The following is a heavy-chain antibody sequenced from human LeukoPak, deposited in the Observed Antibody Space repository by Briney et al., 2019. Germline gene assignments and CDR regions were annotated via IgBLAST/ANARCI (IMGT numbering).Heavy chain of an antibody. CDR3: ARDRGSYFD. Sequence: SGGSLRLSCAASGFTFDDYAMYWVRQAPGKGLEWVSGISWNSETIDYADSVKGRFTISRDNAKNSLYLQMNSLRAEDTAVYYCARDRGSYFDWGQGTLVTVSS. CDR2: ISWNSETI. D-gene: IGHD1-26*01. J-gene: IGHJ4*02. V-gene: IGHV3-9*01. CDR1: GFTFDDYA.